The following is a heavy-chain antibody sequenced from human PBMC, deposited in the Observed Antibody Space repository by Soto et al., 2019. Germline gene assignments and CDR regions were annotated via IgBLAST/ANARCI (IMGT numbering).Heavy chain of an antibody. J-gene: IGHJ6*02. D-gene: IGHD5-18*01. Sequence: EVPLVESGGGLVQPGGSLKLSCAASGFTFSGSAMHWVRQASGKGLEWVGRIRSKANSNATAYAASVKGRFTISRDDSKNTAYLQMNSLKTEDTAVYYCTADTAMTNYGMDVWGQGTTVTVSS. V-gene: IGHV3-73*02. CDR2: IRSKANSNAT. CDR3: TADTAMTNYGMDV. CDR1: GFTFSGSA.